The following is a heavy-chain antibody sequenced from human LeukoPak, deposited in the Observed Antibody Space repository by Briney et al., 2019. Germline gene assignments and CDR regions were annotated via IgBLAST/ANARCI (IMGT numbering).Heavy chain of an antibody. D-gene: IGHD2-15*01. J-gene: IGHJ5*02. V-gene: IGHV4-59*12. Sequence: GSLRLSCAASGFTFSNAWMSWVRQAPGKGLEWVGYIYYSGSTNYNPSLKSRVTISVDTSKNQFSLKLSSVTAADTAVYYCARVLAAARVYWFDPWGQGTLVTVSS. CDR2: IYYSGST. CDR3: ARVLAAARVYWFDP. CDR1: GFTFSNAW.